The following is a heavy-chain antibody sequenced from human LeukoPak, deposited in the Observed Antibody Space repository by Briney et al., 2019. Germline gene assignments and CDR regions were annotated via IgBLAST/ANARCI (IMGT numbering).Heavy chain of an antibody. CDR1: GGYISSYF. Sequence: SETLSLTCTVSGGYISSYFWSWIRQPPGKALEWIGYIYYTGSTDYNPSLKSRVAISVDTSKNQFSLRLSSVTAADTAVYYCARIGNILATMYYFDYWGQGTLVTVSS. V-gene: IGHV4-59*01. J-gene: IGHJ4*02. CDR3: ARIGNILATMYYFDY. CDR2: IYYTGST. D-gene: IGHD5-12*01.